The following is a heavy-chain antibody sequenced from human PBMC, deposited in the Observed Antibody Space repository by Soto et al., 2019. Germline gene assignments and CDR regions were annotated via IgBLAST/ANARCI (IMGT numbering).Heavy chain of an antibody. CDR2: IIPIFGTA. V-gene: IGHV1-69*13. Sequence: GASVKVSCKASGGTFSSYAISWVRQAPGQGLEWMGGIIPIFGTANYAQKFQGRVTITADESTSTAYMELSSLRSEDTAVYYCARVIGTTSIVYGDYVFDYWGQGTLVTVSS. CDR1: GGTFSSYA. CDR3: ARVIGTTSIVYGDYVFDY. J-gene: IGHJ4*02. D-gene: IGHD4-17*01.